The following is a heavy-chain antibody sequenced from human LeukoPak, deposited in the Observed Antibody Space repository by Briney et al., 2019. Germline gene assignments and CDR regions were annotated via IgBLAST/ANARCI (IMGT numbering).Heavy chain of an antibody. J-gene: IGHJ4*02. CDR3: ANHITFGGVIDPFDY. V-gene: IGHV3-74*01. CDR1: GFTFSSCW. D-gene: IGHD3-16*02. CDR2: INSDGSST. Sequence: GGSLRLSCAASGFTFSSCWMHWVRQAPGKGLVWVSRINSDGSSTYYADSVKGRFTISRDNSKNTLYLQMNSLRAEDTAVYYCANHITFGGVIDPFDYWGQGTLVTVSS.